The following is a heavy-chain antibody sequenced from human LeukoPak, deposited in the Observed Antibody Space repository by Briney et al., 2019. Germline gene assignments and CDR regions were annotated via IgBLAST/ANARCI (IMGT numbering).Heavy chain of an antibody. CDR3: AREDNDDYYYYGMDV. CDR1: GYNFISSG. V-gene: IGHV1-18*04. Sequence: ASVKVSCKASGYNFISSGVTWVRQAPGQGLEWMGWISPYNGNTNFAQKFQGRVTMITDTSTNTAYMELRSLRSDDTAVYYCAREDNDDYYYYGMDVWGQGTAVTVSS. J-gene: IGHJ6*02. D-gene: IGHD1-1*01. CDR2: ISPYNGNT.